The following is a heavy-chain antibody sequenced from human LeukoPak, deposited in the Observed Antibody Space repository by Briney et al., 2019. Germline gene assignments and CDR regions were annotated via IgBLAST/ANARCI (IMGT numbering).Heavy chain of an antibody. CDR2: FDPEDGET. J-gene: IGHJ4*02. CDR3: ATTSPLGYCSGGSCYYFDY. V-gene: IGHV1-24*01. D-gene: IGHD2-15*01. CDR1: GYTLTELS. Sequence: ASVKVSCKVSGYTLTELSMHWVRQAPGKGLEWMGGFDPEDGETIYAQKFQGRVIMTEDTSTDTAYMELSSLRSEDTAVYYCATTSPLGYCSGGSCYYFDYWGQGTLVTVSS.